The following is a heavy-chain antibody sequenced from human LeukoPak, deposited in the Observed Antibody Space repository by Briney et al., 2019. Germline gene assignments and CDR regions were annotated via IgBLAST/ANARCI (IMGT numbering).Heavy chain of an antibody. CDR1: GYTLTELS. Sequence: ASVKVSCKVSGYTLTELSMHWVRQAPGKGLEWMGGFDPEDGETIYAQKFQGRVTMTEDTSTDTAYMELSSLRSEDTAVYYCATDPFAYGSGSPPWGYWGQGTLVTVSS. CDR2: FDPEDGET. J-gene: IGHJ4*02. D-gene: IGHD3-10*01. CDR3: ATDPFAYGSGSPPWGY. V-gene: IGHV1-24*01.